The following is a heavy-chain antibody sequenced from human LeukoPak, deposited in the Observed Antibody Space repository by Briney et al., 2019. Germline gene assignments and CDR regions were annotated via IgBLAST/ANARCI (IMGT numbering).Heavy chain of an antibody. CDR2: ISGSGGST. V-gene: IGHV3-23*01. CDR1: GSTFSSYA. CDR3: AKDSYDSSGYYPGGY. J-gene: IGHJ4*02. Sequence: PGGSLRLSCAASGSTFSSYAMSWVRQAPGKGLEWVSAISGSGGSTYYADSVKCRFTISRDNSKNTLYLRMNSLRAEDTAVYYCAKDSYDSSGYYPGGYWGQGTLVTVSS. D-gene: IGHD3-22*01.